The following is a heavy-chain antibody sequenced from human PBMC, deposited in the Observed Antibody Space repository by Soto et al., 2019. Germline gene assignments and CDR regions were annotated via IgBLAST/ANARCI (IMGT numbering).Heavy chain of an antibody. CDR3: GRKPGGAAAGTGGAPTNGMDV. V-gene: IGHV3-53*01. J-gene: IGHJ6*02. CDR1: GFTVSSNY. D-gene: IGHD6-13*01. Sequence: GGSLRLSCAASGFTVSSNYMSWVRQAPGKGLEWVSVIYSGGSTYYADSVKGRFTISRDNSKNTLYLQMNSLRAEDTAVYYCGRKPGGAAAGTGGAPTNGMDVWGQGTTVTVSS. CDR2: IYSGGST.